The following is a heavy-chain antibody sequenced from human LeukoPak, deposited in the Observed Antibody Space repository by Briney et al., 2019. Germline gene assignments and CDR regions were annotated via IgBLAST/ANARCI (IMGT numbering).Heavy chain of an antibody. V-gene: IGHV1-2*06. D-gene: IGHD2/OR15-2a*01. Sequence: ASVKVSCKASGYTFTGYYMHWVRQAPGQGLEWMGRINPNSGGTNYAQKFQGRVTMTRDTSISTAYMELSRLRSDDTAVYYCAYFDYLDGGPNWFDPWGQGTLVTVSS. CDR3: AYFDYLDGGPNWFDP. J-gene: IGHJ5*02. CDR1: GYTFTGYY. CDR2: INPNSGGT.